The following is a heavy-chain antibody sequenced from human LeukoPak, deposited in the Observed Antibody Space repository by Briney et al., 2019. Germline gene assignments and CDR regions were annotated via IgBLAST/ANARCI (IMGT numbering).Heavy chain of an antibody. CDR1: GGSISSGDYY. CDR3: ARAPDYYDSSGYYFRYFDY. CDR2: IYYSGST. Sequence: PSQTLSLTCTVSGGSISSGDYYWSWIRQPPGKGLEWIGYIYYSGSTYYNPSLKSRVTISVDTSKNQFSLKLSSVTAADTAVYYCARAPDYYDSSGYYFRYFDYWGQGTLVTVSS. V-gene: IGHV4-30-4*01. D-gene: IGHD3-22*01. J-gene: IGHJ4*02.